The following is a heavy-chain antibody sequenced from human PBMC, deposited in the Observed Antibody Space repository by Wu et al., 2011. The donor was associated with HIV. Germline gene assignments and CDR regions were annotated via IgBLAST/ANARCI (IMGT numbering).Heavy chain of an antibody. Sequence: QAQLVQSGAEVERPGASVKISCQASGYTFTDYYMHWVRQAPGQGLEWMGWIDPKSGATNYAQKFQVRVTMTRDTSISTVYMELHRLRSDDTAVYYCARVYHPGSCLIDYWGQGTLVTVSS. CDR1: GYTFTDYY. V-gene: IGHV1-2*02. J-gene: IGHJ4*02. D-gene: IGHD1-26*01. CDR2: IDPKSGAT. CDR3: ARVYHPGSCLIDY.